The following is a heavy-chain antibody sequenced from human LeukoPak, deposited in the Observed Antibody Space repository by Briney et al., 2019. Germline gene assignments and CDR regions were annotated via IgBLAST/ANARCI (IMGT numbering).Heavy chain of an antibody. CDR1: GFTFSSYS. CDR2: IYSGGST. V-gene: IGHV3-66*01. D-gene: IGHD6-6*01. Sequence: GGSLRLSCAASGFTFSSYSMNWVRQAPGKGLEWVSVIYSGGSTYYSDSVRGRFTISRDDSKNTLYLQMNSLRPEDTAVYYCARDPSIAARPYFDYWGQGTLVTVSS. J-gene: IGHJ4*02. CDR3: ARDPSIAARPYFDY.